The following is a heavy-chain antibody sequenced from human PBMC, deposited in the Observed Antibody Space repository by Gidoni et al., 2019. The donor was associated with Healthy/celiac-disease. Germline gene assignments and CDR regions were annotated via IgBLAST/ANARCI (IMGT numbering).Heavy chain of an antibody. CDR1: GFHFSTYG. CDR3: AKVGGILTGFYYYYGMDV. Sequence: QVQLVVSGGGGVQPGRSLSLSCAASGFHFSTYGLHWVRQAPGKGLEWVAVISYDGSNKYYADSVKGRFTISRDNSKNTLYLQMNSLRAEDTAVYYCAKVGGILTGFYYYYGMDVWGQGTTVTVSS. CDR2: ISYDGSNK. D-gene: IGHD3-9*01. V-gene: IGHV3-30*18. J-gene: IGHJ6*02.